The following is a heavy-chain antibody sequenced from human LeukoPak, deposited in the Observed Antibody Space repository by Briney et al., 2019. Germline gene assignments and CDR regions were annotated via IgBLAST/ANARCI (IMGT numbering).Heavy chain of an antibody. CDR2: ISWNSGSG. CDR1: GFTFDEFA. Sequence: QSGGSLRLSCAASGFTFDEFAMHWVRQAPGKGLELVSGISWNSGSGDYAASVKGRFTISRDNANNSLYLQMNSLTTEDTAFYYCAKGTGRYWTFFDYWGQGILVTVSS. CDR3: AKGTGRYWTFFDY. V-gene: IGHV3-9*01. D-gene: IGHD1-26*01. J-gene: IGHJ4*02.